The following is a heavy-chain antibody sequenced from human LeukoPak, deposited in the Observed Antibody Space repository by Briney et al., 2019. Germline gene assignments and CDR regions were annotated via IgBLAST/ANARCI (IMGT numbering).Heavy chain of an antibody. D-gene: IGHD1-1*01. CDR2: ISDTSDST. Sequence: SGGSLRLSCAASGFTFSSYAMNWVRQAPGKGLEWVSRISDTSDSTYYADSVKGRVTISRDNSKNTLYLQMNSLRADDTAVYYCAKDGKNIYNSYWGQGTLVTVSS. J-gene: IGHJ4*02. CDR1: GFTFSSYA. V-gene: IGHV3-23*01. CDR3: AKDGKNIYNSY.